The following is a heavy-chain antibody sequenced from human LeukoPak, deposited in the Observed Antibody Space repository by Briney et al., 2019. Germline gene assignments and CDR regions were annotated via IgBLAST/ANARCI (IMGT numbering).Heavy chain of an antibody. V-gene: IGHV4-31*03. CDR1: GGSISIGGYY. CDR2: IYYSGTT. CDR3: ARTNQIDETAFDI. D-gene: IGHD1-14*01. Sequence: SQTLSLTCTVSGGSISIGGYYWSWIRQHPGNGLAGTGYIYYSGTTNYTPSLKSRVTISVDTSKKWFSLKLSSVTAADTAVYYCARTNQIDETAFDIWGQGTMVTVSS. J-gene: IGHJ3*02.